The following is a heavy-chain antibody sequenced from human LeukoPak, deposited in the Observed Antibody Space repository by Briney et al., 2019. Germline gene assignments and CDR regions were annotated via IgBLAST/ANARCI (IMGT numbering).Heavy chain of an antibody. CDR3: AKDRTVGASYWYFDL. Sequence: GGSLRLSCAASGFTFSSYAMSWVRQAPGKGLEWVSAISGSGGSTYYADSVKGRFTISRDNSRNTLYLQMNSLRAEDTAIYYCAKDRTVGASYWYFDLWGRGTLVTVSS. V-gene: IGHV3-23*01. J-gene: IGHJ2*01. CDR1: GFTFSSYA. CDR2: ISGSGGST. D-gene: IGHD1-26*01.